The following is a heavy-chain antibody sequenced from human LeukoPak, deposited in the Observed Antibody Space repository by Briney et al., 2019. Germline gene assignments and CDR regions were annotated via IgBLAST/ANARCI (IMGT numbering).Heavy chain of an antibody. J-gene: IGHJ4*02. D-gene: IGHD6-19*01. CDR2: ISYDGSNK. Sequence: PGGSLRLSCAASGFTFSSYAMHWVRQAPGKGLEWVAVISYDGSNKYYADSVKGRFTISRDNSKNTLYLQMNSLRAEDTAVYYCARPLSSSFEYSSGRGLDYWGQGTLVTVSS. CDR1: GFTFSSYA. V-gene: IGHV3-30-3*01. CDR3: ARPLSSSFEYSSGRGLDY.